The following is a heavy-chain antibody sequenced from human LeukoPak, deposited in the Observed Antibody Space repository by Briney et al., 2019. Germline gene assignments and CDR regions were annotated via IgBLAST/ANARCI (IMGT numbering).Heavy chain of an antibody. J-gene: IGHJ4*02. V-gene: IGHV3-23*01. CDR1: GFTFSSYA. CDR2: ISGSGGST. Sequence: GGSLRLSCAASGFTFSSYAMSWVRQAPGKGLEWVSAISGSGGSTYYADSVKGRFTISRDNSKNTLYLQMNSLRAGDTAVYYCAKSLGVRDYYYDSSGYYYFDYWGQGTLVTVSS. D-gene: IGHD3-22*01. CDR3: AKSLGVRDYYYDSSGYYYFDY.